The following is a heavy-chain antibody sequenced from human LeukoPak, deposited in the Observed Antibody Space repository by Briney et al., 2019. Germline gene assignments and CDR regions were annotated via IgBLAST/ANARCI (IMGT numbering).Heavy chain of an antibody. CDR2: ISAYNGNT. J-gene: IGHJ4*02. Sequence: ASVKVSCKASGYTFTSYGLSWVRQAPGQGLEWMGWISAYNGNTNYAQKLQGRVTMTTDTSTSTAYMELRSLRSDDTAVYYCARDTALAVTLDYWAQGTLVTVSS. D-gene: IGHD4-17*01. V-gene: IGHV1-18*01. CDR3: ARDTALAVTLDY. CDR1: GYTFTSYG.